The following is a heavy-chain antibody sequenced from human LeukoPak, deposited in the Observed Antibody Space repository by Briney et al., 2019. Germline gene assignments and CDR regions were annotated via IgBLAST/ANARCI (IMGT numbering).Heavy chain of an antibody. CDR1: GFHFSSYS. V-gene: IGHV3-21*01. CDR3: AELGITMIGGV. Sequence: GGSLRLSCAASGFHFSSYSMNWVRQAPGKGLEWVSSISSSSSYIYYADSVKGRFTISRDNAKNSLYLQMNSLRAEDTAVYYCAELGITMIGGVWGKGTTVTISS. D-gene: IGHD3-10*02. J-gene: IGHJ6*04. CDR2: ISSSSSYI.